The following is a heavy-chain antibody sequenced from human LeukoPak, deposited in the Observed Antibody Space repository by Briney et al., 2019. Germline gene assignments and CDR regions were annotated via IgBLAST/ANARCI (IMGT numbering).Heavy chain of an antibody. V-gene: IGHV3-30*18. CDR1: GFTFSSYG. Sequence: GRSLRLSCAASGFTFSSYGMHWVRQAPGKGLEWVAVISYDGSNKYYADSVKGRFTISRDNSKNTLYLQMNSLRAEDTAVYYCAKEGRYFDWLLRESTYFDYWGQGTLATVSS. J-gene: IGHJ4*02. CDR2: ISYDGSNK. D-gene: IGHD3-9*01. CDR3: AKEGRYFDWLLRESTYFDY.